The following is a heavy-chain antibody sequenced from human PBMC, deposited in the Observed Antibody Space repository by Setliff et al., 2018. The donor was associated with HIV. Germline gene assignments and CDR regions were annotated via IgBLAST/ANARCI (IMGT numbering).Heavy chain of an antibody. CDR2: ISAYNGNT. D-gene: IGHD4-17*01. CDR1: GYTFTSYY. J-gene: IGHJ2*01. Sequence: ASVKVSCKASGYTFTSYYLHWVRQAPGQGLEWMGWISAYNGNTNYAQKLQGRVTMTTDTSTSTAYMELRSLRSDDTAVYYCARDGSKADYGDYQGYWYFDLWGRGTLVTVSS. CDR3: ARDGSKADYGDYQGYWYFDL. V-gene: IGHV1-18*04.